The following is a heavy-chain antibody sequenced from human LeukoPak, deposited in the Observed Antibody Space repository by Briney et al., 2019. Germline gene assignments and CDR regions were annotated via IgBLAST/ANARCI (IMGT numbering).Heavy chain of an antibody. J-gene: IGHJ4*02. CDR2: ISYDGSNK. D-gene: IGHD3-10*01. Sequence: PGRSLRLSCAASGFTFGSYAMHWVRQAPGKGLEWVAVISYDGSNKYYADSVKGRFTISRDNSKNTLYLQMNSLRAEDTAVYYCARDREPGSYLDYWGQGTLVTVSS. V-gene: IGHV3-30-3*01. CDR3: ARDREPGSYLDY. CDR1: GFTFGSYA.